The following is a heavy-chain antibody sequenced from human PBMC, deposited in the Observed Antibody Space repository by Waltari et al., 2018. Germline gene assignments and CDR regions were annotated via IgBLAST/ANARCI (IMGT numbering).Heavy chain of an antibody. CDR1: DGSITSYY. V-gene: IGHV4-4*07. D-gene: IGHD6-19*01. J-gene: IGHJ4*02. CDR3: ARTYSSAWPPLLDY. Sequence: QVQLQESGPGLVKPSETLSLTCTVSDGSITSYYWSWIRQPAGKGLEWIGRIDGGGGADYNPSLRSRVAMSVDTSKSQFSLMMRSVTAADTAIYYCARTYSSAWPPLLDYWGQGTLVTVSS. CDR2: IDGGGGA.